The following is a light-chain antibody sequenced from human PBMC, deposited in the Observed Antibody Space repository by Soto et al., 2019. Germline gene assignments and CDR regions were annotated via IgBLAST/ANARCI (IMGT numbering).Light chain of an antibody. CDR1: SSDVGGSNF. J-gene: IGLJ1*01. CDR2: DVA. Sequence: QSVLTQPASVSDSPGQSITISCTGTSSDVGGSNFVSWYQQHPGKPPKLIIYDVANRPSGVSNRFSGSKSGSTASLIISRLQTEEEADYYCASYTSRTTYVFGTGTKVTVL. CDR3: ASYTSRTTYV. V-gene: IGLV2-14*03.